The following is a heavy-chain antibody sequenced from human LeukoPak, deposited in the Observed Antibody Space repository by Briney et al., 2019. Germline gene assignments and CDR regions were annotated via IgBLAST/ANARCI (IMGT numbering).Heavy chain of an antibody. D-gene: IGHD4-23*01. Sequence: PSETLSLTCTVSGGSISSYYWSWIRQPPGKGLEWIGETNHSGSTNYNPSLKSRVTISVDTSKNQFSLKLSSVTAADTAVYYCARASNYGGRIFDYWGQGTLVTVSS. CDR3: ARASNYGGRIFDY. J-gene: IGHJ4*02. V-gene: IGHV4-34*01. CDR1: GGSISSYY. CDR2: TNHSGST.